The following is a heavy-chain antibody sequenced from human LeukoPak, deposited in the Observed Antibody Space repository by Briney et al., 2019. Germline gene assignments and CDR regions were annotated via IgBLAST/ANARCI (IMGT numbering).Heavy chain of an antibody. J-gene: IGHJ4*02. CDR1: GYTFTGYY. CDR3: ARSSFIVGPYFDY. D-gene: IGHD1-26*01. V-gene: IGHV1-2*02. CDR2: INPNSGGT. Sequence: ASVKVSCKASGYTFTGYYIHWVRQAPGQGLEWMGWINPNSGGTNYAQKFQGRVTMTRDTSISTAYMELSRLRSDDTAVYYCARSSFIVGPYFDYWGQGTLVTVSS.